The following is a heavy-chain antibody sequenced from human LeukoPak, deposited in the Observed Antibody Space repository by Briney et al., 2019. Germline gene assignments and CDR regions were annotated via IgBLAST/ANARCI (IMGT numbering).Heavy chain of an antibody. CDR2: IYYSGST. CDR3: ARHLYRSSGYYYYYYMDV. D-gene: IGHD6-6*01. Sequence: PWETLSLTCTVSGGSISSYYWSWIRQPPGKGLEWIGYIYYSGSTNYNPSLKSRGTISVDTSKNPFSLKLSPVTAADTAVYYCARHLYRSSGYYYYYYMDVWGKGTTVSVSS. V-gene: IGHV4-59*08. CDR1: GGSISSYY. J-gene: IGHJ6*03.